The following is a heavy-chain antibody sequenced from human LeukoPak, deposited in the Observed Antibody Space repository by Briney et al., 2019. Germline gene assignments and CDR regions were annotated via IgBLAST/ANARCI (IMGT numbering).Heavy chain of an antibody. V-gene: IGHV1-46*01. CDR2: INPSGGST. D-gene: IGHD2-21*01. J-gene: IGHJ4*02. Sequence: ASVKVSCKASRYTFTSYYMHWVRQAPGQGLEWIGIINPSGGSTTYAQMFQGRVTMTRDTSTRTVYMELSSLRSEDTAAYYCAREGEVIVTDNLFYWGQGTLVTVSS. CDR1: RYTFTSYY. CDR3: AREGEVIVTDNLFY.